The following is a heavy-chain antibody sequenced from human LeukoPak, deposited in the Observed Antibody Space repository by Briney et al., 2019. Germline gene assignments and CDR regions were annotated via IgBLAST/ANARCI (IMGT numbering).Heavy chain of an antibody. Sequence: SETLSLTCTVSGGSISSYYWSWIRQPPGKGLEWIGYICYSGGTYYNPSLKSRVTISVDTSKNQFSLKLSSVTAADTAVYYCARGGYYPYWGQGTLVTVSS. V-gene: IGHV4-59*06. CDR3: ARGGYYPY. CDR2: ICYSGGT. J-gene: IGHJ4*02. CDR1: GGSISSYY. D-gene: IGHD3-3*01.